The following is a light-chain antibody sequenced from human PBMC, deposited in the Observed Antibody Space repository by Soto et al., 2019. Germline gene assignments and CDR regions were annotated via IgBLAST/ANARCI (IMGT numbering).Light chain of an antibody. CDR3: QETYSTSVYT. V-gene: IGKV1-39*01. CDR2: GAS. Sequence: DIQMTQSPSSLSASVGDRVTITCRASQSISGFLNWFQKKPGKAPKLLIYGASNLHSGVPTRFSGSGSVTDFTLTISSLQPEDVATYYCQETYSTSVYTFGQGTKLEVK. J-gene: IGKJ2*01. CDR1: QSISGF.